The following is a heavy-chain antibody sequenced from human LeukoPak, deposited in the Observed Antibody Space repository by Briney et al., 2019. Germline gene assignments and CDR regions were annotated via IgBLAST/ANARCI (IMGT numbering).Heavy chain of an antibody. CDR2: IWYDGSNK. V-gene: IGHV3-33*01. J-gene: IGHJ4*02. CDR3: ARGLRYFDWLQNYYFDY. CDR1: GFTFSSYG. Sequence: GRSLRLSCAASGFTFSSYGMHWVRQAPGKGLEWVAVIWYDGSNKYYADSEKGRFTISRDNSKNTLYLQMNSLRAEDTAVYYCARGLRYFDWLQNYYFDYWGQGTLVTVSS. D-gene: IGHD3-9*01.